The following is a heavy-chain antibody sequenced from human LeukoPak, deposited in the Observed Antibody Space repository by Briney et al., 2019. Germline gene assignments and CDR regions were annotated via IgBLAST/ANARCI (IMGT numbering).Heavy chain of an antibody. Sequence: ASVKVSCKASGYTFAVYYMHWVRQAPGQGLEWMGWINPKIGGTNYAQKFQGRVTMTRDTSISTAYMELSRLRSDDTAVYYCAREIGSGSFLDNWGQGTLVTVSS. CDR3: AREIGSGSFLDN. V-gene: IGHV1-2*02. J-gene: IGHJ4*02. CDR2: INPKIGGT. CDR1: GYTFAVYY. D-gene: IGHD3-10*01.